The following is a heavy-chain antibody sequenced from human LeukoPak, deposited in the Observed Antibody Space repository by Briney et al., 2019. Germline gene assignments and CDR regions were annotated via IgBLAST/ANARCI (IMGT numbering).Heavy chain of an antibody. CDR3: ARGGTLMYYDILTVKGAFDI. J-gene: IGHJ3*02. D-gene: IGHD3-9*01. V-gene: IGHV4-61*02. CDR2: ISSSGNT. CDR1: GDSISSGDYY. Sequence: SETLSLTCTVSGDSISSGDYYWSWIRQPAGKGLEWIGRISSSGNTNYNPSLKSRVTISVDTSKNRFSLKLSSVTAADTAVYYCARGGTLMYYDILTVKGAFDIWGQGTMVTVSS.